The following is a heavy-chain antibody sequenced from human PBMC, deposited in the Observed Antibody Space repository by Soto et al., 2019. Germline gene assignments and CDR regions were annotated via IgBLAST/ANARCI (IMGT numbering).Heavy chain of an antibody. J-gene: IGHJ6*02. CDR2: IYYSGST. V-gene: IGHV4-61*01. CDR3: ARSRDYYYGMDV. Sequence: SETLSLTCTVSGGSISSSSYYWSWIRQPPGKGLEWIGYIYYSGSTNYNPSLKSRVTISVDTSKNQFSLKLSSVTAADTAVYYCARSRDYYYGMDVWGQGTTVTVSS. CDR1: GGSISSSSYY.